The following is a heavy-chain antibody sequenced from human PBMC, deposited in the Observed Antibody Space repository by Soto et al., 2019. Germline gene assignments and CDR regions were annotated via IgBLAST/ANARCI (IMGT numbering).Heavy chain of an antibody. CDR3: ARGRGCTSTACYAPNYYYYYGMDV. Sequence: SETLSLTCAVYGGSFSGYYWSWIRQPPGKGLEWVGDLNHSGSTNYNPSLKSRVTIAVNTSKNQFSLKLSSVTAADTAVYYCARGRGCTSTACYAPNYYYYYGMDVWGQGTTVT. J-gene: IGHJ6*02. CDR1: GGSFSGYY. D-gene: IGHD2-2*01. CDR2: LNHSGST. V-gene: IGHV4-34*01.